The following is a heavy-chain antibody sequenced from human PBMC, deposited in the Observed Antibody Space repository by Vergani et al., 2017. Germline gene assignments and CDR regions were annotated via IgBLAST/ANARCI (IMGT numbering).Heavy chain of an antibody. CDR3: ARGPYWREAGVPHFNY. Sequence: QVQLVESGGGVVQPGRSLRLSCAASEFTFSNYGMHWVRQAPGKGLGWVAGIWFDGSNKYYADSLKGRFTISRDKSKNTLYLQMNSLRAEDTAIYYCARGPYWREAGVPHFNYWGQGTLVTVSS. D-gene: IGHD6-13*01. CDR1: EFTFSNYG. CDR2: IWFDGSNK. J-gene: IGHJ4*02. V-gene: IGHV3-33*01.